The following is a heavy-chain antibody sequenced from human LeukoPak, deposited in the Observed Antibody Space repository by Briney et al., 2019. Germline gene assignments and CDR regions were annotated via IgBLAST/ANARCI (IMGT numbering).Heavy chain of an antibody. J-gene: IGHJ4*02. Sequence: GGSLRLSCAASGFTFSSYGMHWVRQAPGKRLEWVAVIWYDGSNKYYADSVKGRFTISRDNSKNTLYLQMNSLRAEDTAVYYCARDLMGATNYWGQGTLVTVSS. CDR1: GFTFSSYG. D-gene: IGHD1-26*01. CDR3: ARDLMGATNY. V-gene: IGHV3-33*01. CDR2: IWYDGSNK.